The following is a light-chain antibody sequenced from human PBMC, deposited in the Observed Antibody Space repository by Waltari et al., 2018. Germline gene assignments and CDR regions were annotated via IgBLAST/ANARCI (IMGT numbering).Light chain of an antibody. CDR1: QSVTRY. CDR2: DVS. CDR3: QQYDRYSAWT. V-gene: IGKV1-5*01. Sequence: DIQMTQSPSTLSASVGDRVTIPCRASQSVTRYLAWYQQKPGKAPKVLIWDVSSLERGVPSRFSGSGSGTEFTITISSLQPDDFATYYCQQYDRYSAWTFGQGTKVEIK. J-gene: IGKJ1*01.